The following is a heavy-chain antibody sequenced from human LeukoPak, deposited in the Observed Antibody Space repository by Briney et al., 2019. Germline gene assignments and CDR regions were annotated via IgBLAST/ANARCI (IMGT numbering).Heavy chain of an antibody. CDR2: INPSGGST. V-gene: IGHV1-46*01. D-gene: IGHD3-22*01. Sequence: ASVKVSCKASGYTFTSYYMHWVRQAPGQGLEWMGIINPSGGSTSYAQKFQGRVTMTRDTSTSTVYMELSSLRSEDTAVYYCARDLGGLTYYYDSSGYYNDYWGQGTLVTVSS. CDR3: ARDLGGLTYYYDSSGYYNDY. CDR1: GYTFTSYY. J-gene: IGHJ4*02.